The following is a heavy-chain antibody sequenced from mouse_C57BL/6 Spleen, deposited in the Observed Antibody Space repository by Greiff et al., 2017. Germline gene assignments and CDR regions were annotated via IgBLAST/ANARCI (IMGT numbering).Heavy chain of an antibody. CDR2: IWSGGST. CDR1: GFSLTSYG. D-gene: IGHD1-1*01. CDR3: ARNYYGRAWFAY. J-gene: IGHJ3*01. V-gene: IGHV2-2*01. Sequence: QVQLKESGPGLVQPSQSLSITCPVSGFSLTSYGVHWVRQSPGKGLEWLGVIWSGGSTDYNAAFISRLSISKDNSKSQVFFKMNSLQADDTAIYYCARNYYGRAWFAYWGQGTLVTVSA.